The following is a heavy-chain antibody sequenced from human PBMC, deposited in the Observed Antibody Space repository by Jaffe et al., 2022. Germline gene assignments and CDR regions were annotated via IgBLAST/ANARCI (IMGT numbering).Heavy chain of an antibody. V-gene: IGHV3-64*01. J-gene: IGHJ4*02. Sequence: EVQLVESGGGLVQPGGSLRLSCAASGFTFTDYTMHWVRQAPGKGLEYVSAIDPDGGNTYYANSVKGRFSISRDNSKNTLYLQMGSLRADDMAIYYCVRHDALGSYDSWGQGTLVTVSS. CDR2: IDPDGGNT. CDR3: VRHDALGSYDS. D-gene: IGHD3-16*01. CDR1: GFTFTDYT.